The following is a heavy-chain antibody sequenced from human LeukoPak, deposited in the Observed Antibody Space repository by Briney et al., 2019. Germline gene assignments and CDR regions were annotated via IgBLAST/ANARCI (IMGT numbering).Heavy chain of an antibody. J-gene: IGHJ4*02. D-gene: IGHD6-19*01. CDR2: ISYDGSNK. Sequence: GGSLRLSCVASGLTFHDYAMHWVRQAPGKGLEWVAVISYDGSNKYYADSVKGRFSISRDNSKNTLYLQMNSLRAEDTAVYYCAREQMAGKVDYWGQGTLVIVSS. CDR3: AREQMAGKVDY. V-gene: IGHV3-30-3*01. CDR1: GLTFHDYA.